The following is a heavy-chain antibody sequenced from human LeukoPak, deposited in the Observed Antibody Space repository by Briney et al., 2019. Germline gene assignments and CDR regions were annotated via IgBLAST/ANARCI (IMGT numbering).Heavy chain of an antibody. CDR3: AKDRVATIKGVYYFDY. V-gene: IGHV3-30*18. Sequence: HPGGSLRLSCAASGFTFSNYAIHWVRQAPGKGLEWVAVISYDGSNKYYADSVKGRFTISRDNSKNTVYPQMNSLRPEETAVYYCAKDRVATIKGVYYFDYWGQGTLVTVSS. D-gene: IGHD5-12*01. J-gene: IGHJ4*02. CDR2: ISYDGSNK. CDR1: GFTFSNYA.